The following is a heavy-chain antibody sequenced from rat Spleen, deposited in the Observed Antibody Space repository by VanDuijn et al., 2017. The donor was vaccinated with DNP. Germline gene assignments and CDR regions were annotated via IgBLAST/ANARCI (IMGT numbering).Heavy chain of an antibody. J-gene: IGHJ2*01. V-gene: IGHV5-58*01. CDR2: INTDGGTT. Sequence: EVQLVETGGGLVQPGRSLKLSCVASGFTFSGYWMYWIRQAPGKGLEWVASINTDGGTTYYSDSVTGRFTVSRDNRKSTLYLQMNSLRSEDMATYYCVRWYNSGYYFDYWGQGVMVTVSS. D-gene: IGHD4-3*01. CDR1: GFTFSGYW. CDR3: VRWYNSGYYFDY.